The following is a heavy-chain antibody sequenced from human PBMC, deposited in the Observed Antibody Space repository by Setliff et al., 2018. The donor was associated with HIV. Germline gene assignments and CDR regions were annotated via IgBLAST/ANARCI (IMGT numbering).Heavy chain of an antibody. CDR2: IKEDGSEE. Sequence: SCAASGFSFSGYWMSWVRQAPGKGLEWVANIKEDGSEEYYVDSVKGRFTISRDNAKSSLYLQMNSLRVEDTAVYYCARDQLWSKATFDIWGQGTMVTVSS. D-gene: IGHD5-18*01. CDR1: GFSFSGYW. V-gene: IGHV3-7*01. CDR3: ARDQLWSKATFDI. J-gene: IGHJ3*02.